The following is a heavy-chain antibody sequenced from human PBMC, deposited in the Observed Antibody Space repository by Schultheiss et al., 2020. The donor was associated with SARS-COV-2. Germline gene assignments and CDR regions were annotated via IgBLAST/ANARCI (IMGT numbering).Heavy chain of an antibody. D-gene: IGHD3-16*01. CDR1: GGTFSSYA. J-gene: IGHJ4*02. Sequence: SVKVSCKASGGTFSSYAISWVRQAPGQGLEWMGGIIPIFGTANYAQKFQGRVTITADESTSTAYMELRSLRSDDTAVYYCARDRGGHPGYWGQGTLVTVSS. CDR2: IIPIFGTA. V-gene: IGHV1-69*13. CDR3: ARDRGGHPGY.